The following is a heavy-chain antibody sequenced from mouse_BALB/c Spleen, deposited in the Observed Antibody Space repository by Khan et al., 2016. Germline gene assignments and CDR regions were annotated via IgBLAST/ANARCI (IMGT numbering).Heavy chain of an antibody. J-gene: IGHJ3*01. CDR1: GFNIKDTY. CDR2: IDPANGNT. V-gene: IGHV14-3*02. D-gene: IGHD2-1*01. Sequence: VRLQQSGAELVKPGASVKLSCTASGFNIKDTYMHWVKQRPEQGLEWIGRIDPANGNTKYDPKFQGKATITTDTSSNTAYLQLSSLTSEDTAVDYCARIYYGGAYWGQGTLVTVSA. CDR3: ARIYYGGAY.